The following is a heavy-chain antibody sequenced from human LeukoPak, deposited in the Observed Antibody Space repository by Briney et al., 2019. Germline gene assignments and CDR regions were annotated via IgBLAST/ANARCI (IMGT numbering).Heavy chain of an antibody. CDR3: ARDQDDY. CDR1: GFTFSSYA. J-gene: IGHJ4*02. Sequence: GGSLRLSCAASGFTFSSYAMHWVRQAPGQGLEWMGIINPSGGSTSYAQKFQGRVTMTRDMSTSTVYMELSSLRSEDTAVYYCARDQDDYWGQGTLVTVSS. V-gene: IGHV1-46*01. CDR2: INPSGGST.